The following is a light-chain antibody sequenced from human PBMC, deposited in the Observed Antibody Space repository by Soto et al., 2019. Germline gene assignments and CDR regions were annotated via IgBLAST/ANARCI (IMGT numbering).Light chain of an antibody. V-gene: IGLV1-40*01. Sequence: QAVVTQPPSVSGAPGQRVTISCTGSSSNIGAGYEVHWYQQLPRTAPKLLIYGNSNRPSGVPDRFSVSKSGTSASLAITGLQAEDDADYYCQSYYNSLSGMVFGGGTKLTVL. CDR1: SSNIGAGYE. CDR2: GNS. CDR3: QSYYNSLSGMV. J-gene: IGLJ2*01.